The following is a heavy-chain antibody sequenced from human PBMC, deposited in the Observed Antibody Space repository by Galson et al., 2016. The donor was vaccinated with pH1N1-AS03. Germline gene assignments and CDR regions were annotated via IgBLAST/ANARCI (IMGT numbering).Heavy chain of an antibody. D-gene: IGHD2/OR15-2a*01. V-gene: IGHV3-11*04. CDR1: GFTFSDYY. Sequence: SLRLSCAASGFTFSDYYMSWIRQAPGKGLEWVSSITSSSRTIYYADSVKGRFTISRDNAKNSLYLQMNSLRAEDTAVYYCARDKGGPVIRFDPWGQGTLVTVS. CDR2: ITSSSRTI. J-gene: IGHJ5*02. CDR3: ARDKGGPVIRFDP.